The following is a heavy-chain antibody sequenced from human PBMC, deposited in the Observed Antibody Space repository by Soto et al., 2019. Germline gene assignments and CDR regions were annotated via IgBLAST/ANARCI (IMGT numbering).Heavy chain of an antibody. CDR1: GYTFTSYA. Sequence: QVQLVRSGAEEKKPGASVKVSCKASGYTFTSYAMHWVRQAPGQRLEWMGWINAGNGNTKYSQKFQGRVTITRDTSASTAYMELSSLRSEDTAVYYCAREYYYDSSGHNWFDPWGQGTLVTVSS. V-gene: IGHV1-3*05. J-gene: IGHJ5*02. CDR3: AREYYYDSSGHNWFDP. D-gene: IGHD3-22*01. CDR2: INAGNGNT.